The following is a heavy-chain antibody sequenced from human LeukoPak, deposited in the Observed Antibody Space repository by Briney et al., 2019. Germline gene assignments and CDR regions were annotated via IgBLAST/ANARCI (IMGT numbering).Heavy chain of an antibody. J-gene: IGHJ4*02. D-gene: IGHD3-9*01. Sequence: ASVKVSCKASGYTFTIYAMHWVRQAPGQRLEWMGWINAGNGNTKYSQKFQGRVTITRDTSASTAYMELSSLRSEDTAVYYCASSTRYDILTGALDYWGQGTLVTVSS. CDR1: GYTFTIYA. CDR2: INAGNGNT. CDR3: ASSTRYDILTGALDY. V-gene: IGHV1-3*01.